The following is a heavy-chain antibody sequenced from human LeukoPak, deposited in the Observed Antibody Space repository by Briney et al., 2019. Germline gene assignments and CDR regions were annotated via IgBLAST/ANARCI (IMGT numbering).Heavy chain of an antibody. Sequence: GASVKVSCKVSGYTLTELSMHWVRQAPGKGLEWMGGFDPEDGETIYAQKFQGRVTMTEDTSTHTAYMELSSLRSEDTAVYYCATPLYGSGSYGPDYWGQGTLVTVSS. CDR3: ATPLYGSGSYGPDY. CDR2: FDPEDGET. V-gene: IGHV1-24*01. CDR1: GYTLTELS. J-gene: IGHJ4*02. D-gene: IGHD3-10*01.